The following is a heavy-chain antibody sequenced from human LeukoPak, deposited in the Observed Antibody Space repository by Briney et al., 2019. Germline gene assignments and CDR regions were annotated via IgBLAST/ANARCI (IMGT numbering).Heavy chain of an antibody. J-gene: IGHJ6*02. Sequence: ASVKVSCKASGYTFINHGISWVRQAPGQGLEWMGWISGYGGNTNYAQKFQGRFTMTTDTSTSTAYMELRSLSSDDTAVYYCMRDVDNPKNSCTSTTCIDVWGQGTTVTVSS. CDR1: GYTFINHG. D-gene: IGHD2-2*01. V-gene: IGHV1-18*01. CDR3: MRDVDNPKNSCTSTTCIDV. CDR2: ISGYGGNT.